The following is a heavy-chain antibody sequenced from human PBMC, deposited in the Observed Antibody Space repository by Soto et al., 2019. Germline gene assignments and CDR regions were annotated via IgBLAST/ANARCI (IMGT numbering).Heavy chain of an antibody. Sequence: QVQLVESGGGVVQPGGSLRLSCAASGFAFSGYAMHWVRQAPGKGLEWVSIIWYDGSTTYYVDSVKGRFTISRDNSKNMLYLQMTSLRAEDTAVYYCARDLKPRQCDYWGQGTLVTVSS. D-gene: IGHD4-4*01. J-gene: IGHJ4*02. CDR2: IWYDGSTT. CDR1: GFAFSGYA. V-gene: IGHV3-33*01. CDR3: ARDLKPRQCDY.